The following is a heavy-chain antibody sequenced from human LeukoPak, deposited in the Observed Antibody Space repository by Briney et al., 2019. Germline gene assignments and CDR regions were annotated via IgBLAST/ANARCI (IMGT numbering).Heavy chain of an antibody. CDR3: ARGSSYGDYYFDY. J-gene: IGHJ4*02. CDR2: ISSSGSTI. CDR1: GFTFSDYY. Sequence: GGSLRLSCAASGFTFSDYYMSWIRQAPGKGLEWVSYISSSGSTIYYADSVKGRFTISRDNAKNSLYLQMNSLRAEDTAVYYRARGSSYGDYYFDYWGQGTLVTVSS. V-gene: IGHV3-11*01. D-gene: IGHD4-17*01.